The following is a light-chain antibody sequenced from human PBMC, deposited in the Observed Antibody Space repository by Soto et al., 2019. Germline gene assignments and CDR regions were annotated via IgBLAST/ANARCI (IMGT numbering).Light chain of an antibody. J-gene: IGKJ4*01. Sequence: AIRMTQSPSSFSASTGDRVSITCRATQDIGTYLAWYQQIPGKAPKLLIYDASTLQTGVPSRFSGSGSGTDFTLTISYLQSEDFATYYCQRYDSVPFTFGGGTKVDIK. V-gene: IGKV1-8*01. CDR2: DAS. CDR3: QRYDSVPFT. CDR1: QDIGTY.